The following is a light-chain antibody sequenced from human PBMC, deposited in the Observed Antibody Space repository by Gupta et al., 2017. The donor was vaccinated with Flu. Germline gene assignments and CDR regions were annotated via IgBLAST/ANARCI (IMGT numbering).Light chain of an antibody. CDR1: SGNVGAYNY. CDR3: ISYTKSTTWV. V-gene: IGLV2-14*01. J-gene: IGLJ3*02. CDR2: EVG. Sequence: SITISCTGTSGNVGAYNYVSWFQKHPDKAPQLLIYEVGNRPSGVSSRFSGSKSGDTASLTISELQPEDEADYYCISYTKSTTWVFGGGTHLTVL.